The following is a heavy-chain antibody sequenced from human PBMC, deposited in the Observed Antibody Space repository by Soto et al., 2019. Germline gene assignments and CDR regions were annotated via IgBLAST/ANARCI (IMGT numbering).Heavy chain of an antibody. CDR2: INAGNGNT. CDR1: GYTFTSYA. J-gene: IGHJ5*02. D-gene: IGHD2-2*01. Sequence: ASVKVSCKASGYTFTSYAMHLGREAPGQRLGWRGGINAGNGNTKYSQTFQGRVTITRDTSASTAYMELSSLRSGDTAVYYCAGCQYRSSTSCSFYKWFYPWGQGTLVTVST. CDR3: AGCQYRSSTSCSFYKWFYP. V-gene: IGHV1-3*01.